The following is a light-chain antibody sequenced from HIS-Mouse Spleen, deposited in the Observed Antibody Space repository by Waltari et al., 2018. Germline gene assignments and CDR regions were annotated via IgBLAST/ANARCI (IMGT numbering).Light chain of an antibody. V-gene: IGLV2-23*01. CDR3: CSYAGSSTWV. CDR2: EGS. CDR1: SSDVGSYNL. J-gene: IGLJ3*02. Sequence: QSALTPPASVSGSPGQSITISCTGTSSDVGSYNLVPWYQQHPGKAPKLMIYEGSKRPSGVSNRFSGSKSGNTASLTISGLQAEDEADYYCCSYAGSSTWVFGGGTKLTVL.